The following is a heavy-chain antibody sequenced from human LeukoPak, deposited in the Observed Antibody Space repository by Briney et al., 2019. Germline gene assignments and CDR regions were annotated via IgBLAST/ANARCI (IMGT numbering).Heavy chain of an antibody. Sequence: PSETLSLTCTVSGGSISSYYWSWIRQPAGKGLEWIGRIYTSGSTNYNPSLKSRVTMSVDTSKNQFSLKLSSVTAADTAVYYCAREGDSSGYYYANLGYWGQGNLVTVSS. CDR3: AREGDSSGYYYANLGY. CDR1: GGSISSYY. D-gene: IGHD3-22*01. J-gene: IGHJ4*02. CDR2: IYTSGST. V-gene: IGHV4-4*07.